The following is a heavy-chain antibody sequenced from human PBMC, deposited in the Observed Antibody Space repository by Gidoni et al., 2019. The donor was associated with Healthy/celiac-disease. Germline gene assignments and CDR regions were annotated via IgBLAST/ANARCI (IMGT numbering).Heavy chain of an antibody. J-gene: IGHJ4*01. CDR1: GFTFSSYG. CDR3: AREGLAVAGTILAWVDY. Sequence: QVQLVESGGGVVQPGRSLRLSCAASGFTFSSYGMHWVRQAPGKGLEWVAVIWYDGSNKYYADSVKGRFTISRDNSKNTLYLQMNSLRAEDTAVYYCAREGLAVAGTILAWVDYWGQGTLVTVSS. CDR2: IWYDGSNK. D-gene: IGHD6-19*01. V-gene: IGHV3-33*01.